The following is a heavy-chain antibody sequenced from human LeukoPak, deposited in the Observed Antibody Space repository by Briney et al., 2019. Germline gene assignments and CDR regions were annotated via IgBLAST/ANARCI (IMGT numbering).Heavy chain of an antibody. CDR1: GFTFSSYS. J-gene: IGHJ4*02. D-gene: IGHD5-12*01. CDR2: ISSSSSYI. Sequence: GGSLRLSCATSGFTFSSYSMHWVRQAPGKGLEWVSSISSSSSYIYYADSVKGRFTISRDNSKNTLYLQMNSLRAEDTAVYYCAKDGVYSGYDSGDYWGQGTLVTVSS. CDR3: AKDGVYSGYDSGDY. V-gene: IGHV3-21*01.